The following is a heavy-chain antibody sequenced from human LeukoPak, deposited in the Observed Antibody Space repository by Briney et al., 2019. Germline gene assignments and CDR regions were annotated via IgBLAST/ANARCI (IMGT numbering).Heavy chain of an antibody. CDR2: INSDGSST. Sequence: GGSLRLSCAASGFTFSSYWMHWVRQAPGKGLVWVSRINSDGSSTSYADSVKGRFTISRDNAKNTLYLQMNSLRAEDTAVYYCARALRRWLQSNWFDPWGQGTLVTVSS. CDR3: ARALRRWLQSNWFDP. CDR1: GFTFSSYW. J-gene: IGHJ5*02. V-gene: IGHV3-74*01. D-gene: IGHD5-24*01.